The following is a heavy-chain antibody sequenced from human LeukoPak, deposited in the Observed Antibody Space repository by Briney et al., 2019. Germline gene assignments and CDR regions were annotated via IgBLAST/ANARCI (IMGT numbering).Heavy chain of an antibody. CDR3: AKGIAAAGDYMDV. J-gene: IGHJ6*03. D-gene: IGHD6-13*01. CDR2: ISWDGGST. Sequence: GGSLRLSCAASGFTFDEYAMHWVRQAPGKGLECVSLISWDGGSTYYADSVKGRFTISRDNSKNSLYLQMNSLRAEDTALYYCAKGIAAAGDYMDVWGKGTTVTVSS. V-gene: IGHV3-43D*04. CDR1: GFTFDEYA.